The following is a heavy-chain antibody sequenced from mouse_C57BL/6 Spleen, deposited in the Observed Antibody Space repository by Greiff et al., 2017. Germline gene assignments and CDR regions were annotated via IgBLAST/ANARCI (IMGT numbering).Heavy chain of an antibody. CDR2: IDPETGGT. V-gene: IGHV1-15*01. Sequence: VQLQQSGAELVRPGASVTLSCKASGYTFTDYEMHWVKQTPVHGLEWIGAIDPETGGTAYNQKFKGKARLTADKSSSTAYMELRSLTSEDSAVYYCTRRSLRDCGSSYGYFDVWGTGTTVTVSS. J-gene: IGHJ1*03. CDR1: GYTFTDYE. CDR3: TRRSLRDCGSSYGYFDV. D-gene: IGHD1-1*01.